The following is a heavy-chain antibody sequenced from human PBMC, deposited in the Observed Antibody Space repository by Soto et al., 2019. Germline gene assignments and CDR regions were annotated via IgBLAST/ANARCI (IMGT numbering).Heavy chain of an antibody. CDR2: IYPGDSDT. J-gene: IGHJ4*02. CDR3: ARSGGVDFEWLFPFDY. D-gene: IGHD3-9*01. CDR1: GYSFTSYW. V-gene: IGHV5-51*01. Sequence: GESLKISCKGSGYSFTSYWIGWVRQMPGKGLEWMGIIYPGDSDTRYSPSFQGQVTISADKSISTAYLQWSSLKASDTAMYYCARSGGVDFEWLFPFDYWGQGSLVTVSS.